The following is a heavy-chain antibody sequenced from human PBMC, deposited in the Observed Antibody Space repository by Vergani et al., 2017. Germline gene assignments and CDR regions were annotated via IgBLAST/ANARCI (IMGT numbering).Heavy chain of an antibody. Sequence: QVQLEESGGGVVQPGRSLRLSCAASGFTLSSHAMHWVRQAPGKGLEWVAFIWYDGSKAYYADSVKGRFTISRDNSKNTLYLQMNSLRDADTAVYYCARSGYCTDGVCYMTYYYYMDVWGKGTAVTVSS. CDR2: IWYDGSKA. CDR3: ARSGYCTDGVCYMTYYYYMDV. V-gene: IGHV3-33*01. D-gene: IGHD2-8*01. CDR1: GFTLSSHA. J-gene: IGHJ6*03.